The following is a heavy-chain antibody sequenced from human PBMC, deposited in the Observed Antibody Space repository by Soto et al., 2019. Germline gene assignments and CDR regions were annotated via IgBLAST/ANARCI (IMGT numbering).Heavy chain of an antibody. J-gene: IGHJ4*02. V-gene: IGHV3-48*01. CDR2: ITREGTGI. CDR3: VRDENFAFDY. Sequence: GGSLRLSCTASGFTFSSYSMNWVRQAPGKGLEWLSYITREGTGISYADSVKGRFTISRDTAKNSLFLEMNDLRAEDTAVYYCVRDENFAFDYWGQGA. CDR1: GFTFSSYS.